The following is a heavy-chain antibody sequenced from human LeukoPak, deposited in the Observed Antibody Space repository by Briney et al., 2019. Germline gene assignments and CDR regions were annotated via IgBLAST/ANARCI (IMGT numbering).Heavy chain of an antibody. J-gene: IGHJ3*02. CDR3: ARVLWFGELGSFDI. D-gene: IGHD3-10*01. Sequence: GASLKISCKGSGSNFTSYWIGGGRQMPGKGLEWMGIIYPGDSDTRYSPSFQGQVTISADKSISTAYLQWSSLKASDTAMYYCARVLWFGELGSFDIWGQGTMVTVSS. CDR1: GSNFTSYW. CDR2: IYPGDSDT. V-gene: IGHV5-51*01.